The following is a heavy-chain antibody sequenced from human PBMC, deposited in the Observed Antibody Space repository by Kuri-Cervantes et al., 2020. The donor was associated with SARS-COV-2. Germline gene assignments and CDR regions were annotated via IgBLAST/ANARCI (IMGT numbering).Heavy chain of an antibody. CDR1: GFTFSGHW. CDR3: AKVKVVLGYFDY. Sequence: GESLKISCAASGFTFSGHWIHWVRQAPGKGLEWVSAISGSGGSTYYADSVKGRFTISRDNSKNTLYLQMNSLRAEDTAVYYCAKVKVVLGYFDYWGQGTLVTVSS. J-gene: IGHJ4*02. D-gene: IGHD7-27*01. CDR2: ISGSGGST. V-gene: IGHV3-23*01.